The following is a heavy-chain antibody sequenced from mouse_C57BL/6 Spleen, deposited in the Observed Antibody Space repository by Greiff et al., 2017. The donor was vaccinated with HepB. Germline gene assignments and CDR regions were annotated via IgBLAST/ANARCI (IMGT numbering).Heavy chain of an antibody. Sequence: QVHVKQPGAELVRPGTSVKLSCKASGYTFTSYWMHWVKQRPGQGLEWIGVIDPSDSYTNYNQKFKGKATLTVDTSSSTAYMQLSSLTSEDSAVYYCARSYYSNYVYFDYWGQGTTLTVSS. CDR1: GYTFTSYW. V-gene: IGHV1-59*01. CDR3: ARSYYSNYVYFDY. CDR2: IDPSDSYT. D-gene: IGHD2-5*01. J-gene: IGHJ2*01.